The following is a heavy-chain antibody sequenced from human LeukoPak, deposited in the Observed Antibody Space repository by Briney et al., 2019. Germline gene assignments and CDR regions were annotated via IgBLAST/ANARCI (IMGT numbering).Heavy chain of an antibody. D-gene: IGHD3-10*01. CDR2: IGTAGDT. CDR1: GFTFSSYD. V-gene: IGHV3-13*01. J-gene: IGHJ6*04. Sequence: GGSLRLSCAASGFTFSSYDMHWVRQATGKGLEWVSAIGTAGDTYYPGSVKGRFTISRENAKNSLYLQMNSLRAGDTAVYYCARDPGFGEMDVWGKGTTVTISS. CDR3: ARDPGFGEMDV.